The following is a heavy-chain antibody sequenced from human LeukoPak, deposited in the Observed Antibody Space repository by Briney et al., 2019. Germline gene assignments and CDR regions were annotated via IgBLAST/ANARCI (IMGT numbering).Heavy chain of an antibody. J-gene: IGHJ5*02. CDR2: INPSGGST. Sequence: GASVKVSCKASGGTFSSYAISWVRQAPGQGLEWMGIINPSGGSTSYAQKFQGRVTMTRDTSTSTVYMELSSLRSEDTAVYYCARSPLDNWFDPWGQGTLVTVSS. V-gene: IGHV1-46*01. CDR3: ARSPLDNWFDP. CDR1: GGTFSSYA.